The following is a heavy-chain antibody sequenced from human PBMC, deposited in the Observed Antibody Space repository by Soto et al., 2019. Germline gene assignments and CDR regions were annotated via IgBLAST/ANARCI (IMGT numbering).Heavy chain of an antibody. D-gene: IGHD3-3*01. Sequence: EVQLVESGGGLVKPGGSLRLSCAASGFTFSSYSMNWVRQAPGKGLEWVSSISSSSSYIYYADSVKGRFTISRDNAKNSLYLQMNSLRAEDTAVYYCAREDVTIFGVVTGFDYWGQGTLVTVSS. V-gene: IGHV3-21*01. CDR2: ISSSSSYI. CDR3: AREDVTIFGVVTGFDY. J-gene: IGHJ4*02. CDR1: GFTFSSYS.